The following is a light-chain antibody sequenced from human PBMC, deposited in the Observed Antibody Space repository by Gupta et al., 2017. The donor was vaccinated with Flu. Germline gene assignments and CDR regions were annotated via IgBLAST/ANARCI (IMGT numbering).Light chain of an antibody. Sequence: EVVLTQSPDLQSVTPKEKVTITCRASQSIGNNLHWYHQKPDQSPKLLMKFASQSFSGVPSRFSGRGSGTDLTLTIISLEADDAATYYFHQSSSLPLTFGGGTKVELK. CDR1: QSIGNN. V-gene: IGKV6-21*01. CDR3: HQSSSLPLT. J-gene: IGKJ4*01. CDR2: FAS.